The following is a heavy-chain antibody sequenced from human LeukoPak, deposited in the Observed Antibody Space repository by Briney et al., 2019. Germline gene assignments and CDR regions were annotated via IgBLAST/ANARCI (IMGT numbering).Heavy chain of an antibody. J-gene: IGHJ4*02. V-gene: IGHV3-53*01. D-gene: IGHD6-19*01. Sequence: GSLRLSCAASGFSLSSKYMSWVRHPAGKGLEWVSVIYSGGTTFYADSVKGRFTISRDNSKNTLYLQMNSLRPDDTAVYYCTKLKGWYGDGYFDSWGPGTLVTVPS. CDR2: IYSGGTT. CDR3: TKLKGWYGDGYFDS. CDR1: GFSLSSKY.